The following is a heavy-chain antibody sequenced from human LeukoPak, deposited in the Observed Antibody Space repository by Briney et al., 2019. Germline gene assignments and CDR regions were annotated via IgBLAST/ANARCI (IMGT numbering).Heavy chain of an antibody. V-gene: IGHV3-64D*06. CDR2: ISSNGGST. CDR3: VKGLAVAGTNYYYGMDV. D-gene: IGHD6-19*01. J-gene: IGHJ6*04. Sequence: GGSLRLSCSASGFTFSSYAMHWVRQAPGKGLEYVSAISSNGGSTYYADSVKGRFTISRDNSKITLYLQMSSLRAEDTAVYYCVKGLAVAGTNYYYGMDVWGKGTTVTVSS. CDR1: GFTFSSYA.